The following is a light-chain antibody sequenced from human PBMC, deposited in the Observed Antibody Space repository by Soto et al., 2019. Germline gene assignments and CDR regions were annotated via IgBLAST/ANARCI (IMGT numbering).Light chain of an antibody. CDR3: SSYTSSGALVV. J-gene: IGLJ2*01. Sequence: QSALTQPASVSGSPGQSITISCTGTSSDIGGYKYVSWYQQHPGKAPKLMIYDVSNRPSGVSNRFSGSKSGNTASLTISGRQSEEEADYYCSSYTSSGALVVFGGGTKLTVL. V-gene: IGLV2-14*01. CDR2: DVS. CDR1: SSDIGGYKY.